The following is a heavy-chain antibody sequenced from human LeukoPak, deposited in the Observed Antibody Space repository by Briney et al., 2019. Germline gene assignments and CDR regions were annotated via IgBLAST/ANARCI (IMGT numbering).Heavy chain of an antibody. D-gene: IGHD4-17*01. J-gene: IGHJ6*02. CDR3: AKDTDGAGMDV. V-gene: IGHV3-23*01. Sequence: ETLSLTCTVSGGSISSGDYNWNWIRQPPGKGLEWVSAISGSGGSTYYADSVKGRFTISRDNSKNTLYLQMNSLRAEDTAVYYCAKDTDGAGMDVWGQGTTVTVSS. CDR2: ISGSGGST. CDR1: GGSISSGDYN.